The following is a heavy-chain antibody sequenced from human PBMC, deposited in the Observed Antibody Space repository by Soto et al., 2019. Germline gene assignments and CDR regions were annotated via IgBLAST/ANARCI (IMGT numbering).Heavy chain of an antibody. CDR1: GFTFSDHY. V-gene: IGHV3-72*01. D-gene: IGHD1-20*01. CDR3: ARRITGSGHADGGS. Sequence: EVQLVESGGGLVQPGGSLRLSCAASGFTFSDHYMDWVRQAPGKGLEWVGRIRNKANSYSTDYVASVKGRFTISRDDSKTSLYLQMTSLKTAATAVSYCARRITGSGHADGGSWGEGPLVTVSS. J-gene: IGHJ5*02. CDR2: IRNKANSYST.